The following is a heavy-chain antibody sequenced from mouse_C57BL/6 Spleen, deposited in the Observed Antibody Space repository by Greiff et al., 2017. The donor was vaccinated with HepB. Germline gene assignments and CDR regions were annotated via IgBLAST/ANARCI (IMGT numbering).Heavy chain of an antibody. Sequence: EVQVVESEGGLVQPGSSMKLSCTASGFTFSDYYMAWVRQVPEKGLEWVANINYDGSSTYYLDSLKSRFIISRDNAKNILYLQMSSLKSEDTATYYCARALPWYFDVWGTGTTVTVSS. V-gene: IGHV5-16*01. J-gene: IGHJ1*03. CDR1: GFTFSDYY. CDR2: INYDGSST. CDR3: ARALPWYFDV. D-gene: IGHD5-5*01.